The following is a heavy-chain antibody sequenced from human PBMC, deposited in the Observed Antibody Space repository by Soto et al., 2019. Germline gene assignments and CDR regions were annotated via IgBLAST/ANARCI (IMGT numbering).Heavy chain of an antibody. Sequence: ASVKVSCKASGYTFTSYYISWVRQAPGQGLEWMGWISAYNGNTHYAQKVQGRVTMTRDTSTSTVYMELSSLRSEDTAVYYCARGPYSSSWYHRGVGGGHYGMDVWGQGTTVTVSS. CDR1: GYTFTSYY. CDR2: ISAYNGNT. CDR3: ARGPYSSSWYHRGVGGGHYGMDV. J-gene: IGHJ6*02. D-gene: IGHD6-13*01. V-gene: IGHV1-18*01.